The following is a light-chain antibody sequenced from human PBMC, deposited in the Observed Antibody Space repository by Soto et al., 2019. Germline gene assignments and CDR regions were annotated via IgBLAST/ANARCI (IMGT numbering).Light chain of an antibody. V-gene: IGLV2-11*01. J-gene: IGLJ2*01. Sequence: QSVLTQPRSVSGSPGQSVTISCTGTSSDVGGYNYVSWYQQHPGKAPKLMIYDVSKRPSGVPDRFSGSKSGNTASLTISGLQAEDEADYYSCSYAGSDVFGGGTQLTVL. CDR3: CSYAGSDV. CDR2: DVS. CDR1: SSDVGGYNY.